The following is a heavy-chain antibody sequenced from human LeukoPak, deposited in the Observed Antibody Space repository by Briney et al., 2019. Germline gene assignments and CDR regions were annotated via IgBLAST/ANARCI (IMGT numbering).Heavy chain of an antibody. D-gene: IGHD6-19*01. V-gene: IGHV3-23*01. CDR3: AMFYIAVAGQHDY. J-gene: IGHJ4*02. CDR2: ISGSGDST. CDR1: GFTFNTYA. Sequence: TGGSLRLSCVASGFTFNTYAMNWVRQAPGKGLEWVSGISGSGDSTYSADSVKGRFTISRDNSKNTLYLQMNSLRAEDTAIYYCAMFYIAVAGQHDYWGQGTLVTVSS.